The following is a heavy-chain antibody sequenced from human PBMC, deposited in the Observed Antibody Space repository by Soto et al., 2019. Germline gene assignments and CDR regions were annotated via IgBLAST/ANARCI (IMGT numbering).Heavy chain of an antibody. CDR2: ISAYNGNT. J-gene: IGHJ4*02. CDR3: ARDLDYYDSSGYYVPGYFDY. D-gene: IGHD3-22*01. CDR1: GYTFTSYG. V-gene: IGHV1-18*01. Sequence: QVQLVQSGAEVKKPGASVKVSFKASGYTFTSYGISWVRQAPGQGLEWMGWISAYNGNTNYAQKLQGRVTMTTDTSTSTAYMELRSLRSDDTAVYYCARDLDYYDSSGYYVPGYFDYWGQGTLVTVSS.